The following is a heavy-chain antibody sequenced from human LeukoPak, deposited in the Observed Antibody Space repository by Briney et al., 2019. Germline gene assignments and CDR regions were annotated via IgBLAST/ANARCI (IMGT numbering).Heavy chain of an antibody. CDR2: INHSGST. J-gene: IGHJ6*03. Sequence: SETLSLTCAVYGGSFSGYYWSWIRQPPGKGLGWIGEINHSGSTNYNPSLKSRVTISVDTSKNQFSLKLSSVTAADTAVYYCARKLEYYYYYMDVWGKGTTVTISS. CDR3: ARKLEYYYYYMDV. CDR1: GGSFSGYY. V-gene: IGHV4-34*01.